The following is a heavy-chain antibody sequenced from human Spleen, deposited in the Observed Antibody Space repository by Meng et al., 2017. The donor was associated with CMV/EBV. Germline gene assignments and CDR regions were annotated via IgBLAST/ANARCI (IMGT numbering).Heavy chain of an antibody. Sequence: AASGFTFNNYAMSWVRQAPGKGLEWVSAVSGSGGSTYYADSVKGRFTISRDNSKNTLYLQMNSLRAEDTAVYYCAKNAKLSSGYFDYWGQGTLVTVSS. CDR1: GFTFNNYA. CDR2: VSGSGGST. V-gene: IGHV3-23*01. CDR3: AKNAKLSSGYFDY. D-gene: IGHD6-6*01. J-gene: IGHJ4*02.